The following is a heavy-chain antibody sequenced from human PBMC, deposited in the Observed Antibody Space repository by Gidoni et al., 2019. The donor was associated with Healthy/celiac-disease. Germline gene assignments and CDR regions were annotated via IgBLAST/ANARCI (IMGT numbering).Heavy chain of an antibody. CDR2: IYHSGST. V-gene: IGHV4-4*02. CDR3: ARPRLSGTESDDAFDI. Sequence: PGKGLEWIGEIYHSGSTNYNPSLKSRVTISVDKSKNQFSLKLSSVTAADTAVYYCARPRLSGTESDDAFDIWGQGTMVTVSS. J-gene: IGHJ3*02. D-gene: IGHD3-10*01.